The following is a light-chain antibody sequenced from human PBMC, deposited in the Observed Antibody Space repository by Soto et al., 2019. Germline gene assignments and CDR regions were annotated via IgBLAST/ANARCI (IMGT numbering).Light chain of an antibody. CDR1: QSINAW. J-gene: IGKJ1*01. Sequence: DIQITQSPSTLSASVVDRVTITCRASQSINAWLAWYQQKPGKAPKLLIYDVSTLDSGVPSRFSGSASGTEFTLTISSLDPDDFATYYCQQYHRYSTFGQGTKVDIK. CDR3: QQYHRYST. CDR2: DVS. V-gene: IGKV1-5*01.